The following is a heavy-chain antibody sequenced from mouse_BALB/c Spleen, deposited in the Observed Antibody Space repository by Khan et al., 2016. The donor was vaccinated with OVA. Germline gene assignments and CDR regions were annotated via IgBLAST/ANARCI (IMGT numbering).Heavy chain of an antibody. J-gene: IGHJ4*01. V-gene: IGHV3-2*02. D-gene: IGHD1-1*01. CDR2: ISYSGST. CDR3: ARGNYYGYAMDY. CDR1: GYSITRDYA. Sequence: EVELVESGPGLAKPSQSLSLTCTVTGYSITRDYAWNWIRQFPGNKLEWMGYISYSGSTSYNPSLKSRISITRDTSKNQFFLQLNSVTTEDTATYYCARGNYYGYAMDYWGQGTSVTGSS.